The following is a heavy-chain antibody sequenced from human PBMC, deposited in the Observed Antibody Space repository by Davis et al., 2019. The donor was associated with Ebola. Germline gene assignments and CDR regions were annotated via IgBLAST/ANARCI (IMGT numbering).Heavy chain of an antibody. D-gene: IGHD3-3*01. V-gene: IGHV1-2*02. CDR1: GYTFTGYY. J-gene: IGHJ4*02. CDR2: INPNSGGT. Sequence: ASVKVSCKASGYTFTGYYMHWVRQAPGQGLEWMGWINPNSGGTNYAQKLQGRVTMTTDTSTSTAYMELRSLRSDDTAVYYCARDGNGAGILEWLFFDYWGQGTLVTVSS. CDR3: ARDGNGAGILEWLFFDY.